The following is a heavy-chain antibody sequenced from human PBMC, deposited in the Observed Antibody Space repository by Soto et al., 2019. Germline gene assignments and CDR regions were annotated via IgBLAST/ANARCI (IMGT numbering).Heavy chain of an antibody. CDR2: IDPSDSYT. V-gene: IGHV5-10-1*01. CDR1: GYSFTSYW. Sequence: PGESLKISCKGSGYSFTSYWISWVRQMPGKGLEWMGRIDPSDSYTNYSPSFQGHVTISADKSISTAYLQWSSLKASDTAMYYRASSSGNYGIYYYYGMDVWGQGTTVTVSS. J-gene: IGHJ6*02. D-gene: IGHD4-4*01. CDR3: ASSSGNYGIYYYYGMDV.